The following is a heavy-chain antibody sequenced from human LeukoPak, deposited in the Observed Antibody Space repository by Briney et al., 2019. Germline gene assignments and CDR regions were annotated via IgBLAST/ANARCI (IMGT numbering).Heavy chain of an antibody. J-gene: IGHJ2*01. CDR2: FGTAGDT. V-gene: IGHV3-13*04. Sequence: GGSLRLSCAASGFTFSNYDMHWVRHATRKGLECVSAFGTAGDTYYPGSVRGRFPISRKNAKNSLYLQMNGLRARGTAAYYCAGESDDYDSSAGYFDRWGRGTLVTVSS. D-gene: IGHD3-22*01. CDR1: GFTFSNYD. CDR3: AGESDDYDSSAGYFDR.